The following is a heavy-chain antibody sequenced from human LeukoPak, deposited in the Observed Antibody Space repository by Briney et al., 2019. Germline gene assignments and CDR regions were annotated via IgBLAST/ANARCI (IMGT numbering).Heavy chain of an antibody. J-gene: IGHJ5*02. CDR1: GFTFSSYA. D-gene: IGHD3-22*01. Sequence: GGSLRLSCAASGFTFSSYAMSWVRQAPGKGLEWVSAISGSGGSTYYADSVKGRFTIPRDNSKNTLYLQMNSLRAEDTAVYYCAKDYYDSSGYLGGAYNWFDPWGQGTLVTVSS. CDR2: ISGSGGST. V-gene: IGHV3-23*01. CDR3: AKDYYDSSGYLGGAYNWFDP.